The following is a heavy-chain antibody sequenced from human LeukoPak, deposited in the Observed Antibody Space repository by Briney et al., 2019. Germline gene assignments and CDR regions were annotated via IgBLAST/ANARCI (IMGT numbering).Heavy chain of an antibody. CDR2: IIPIFGTA. CDR3: ARGIQLWFPFDY. Sequence: GASVKVSCKASGGTFSSYAISWVRQAPGQGLEWMGGIIPIFGTANYAQKFQGRVTITADKSTSTAYMELSRLRSDDTAVYYCARGIQLWFPFDYWGQGTLVTVSS. D-gene: IGHD5-18*01. J-gene: IGHJ4*02. CDR1: GGTFSSYA. V-gene: IGHV1-69*06.